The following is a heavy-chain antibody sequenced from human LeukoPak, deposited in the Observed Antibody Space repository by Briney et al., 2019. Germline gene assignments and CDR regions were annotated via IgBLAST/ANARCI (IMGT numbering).Heavy chain of an antibody. CDR1: GYTFTGYY. CDR3: AREVSSGWYSLHDY. D-gene: IGHD6-19*01. V-gene: IGHV1-2*02. CDR2: INPNSGGT. J-gene: IGHJ4*02. Sequence: ASVKVSCKASGYTFTGYYMHWVRQAPGQGLEWMGWINPNSGGTNYAQKFQGRVTMTRDTSISTAYMELSRLRSDDTAVYYCAREVSSGWYSLHDYWGQGTLVTVSS.